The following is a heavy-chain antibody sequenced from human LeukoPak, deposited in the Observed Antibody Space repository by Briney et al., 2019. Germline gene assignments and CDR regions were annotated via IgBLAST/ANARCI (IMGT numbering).Heavy chain of an antibody. D-gene: IGHD4-17*01. J-gene: IGHJ5*02. Sequence: SETLSLTCAVYGGSFSGYYWSWIRQPPGKGLEWIGEINHSGSTNYNPSLKSRVTISVDTSKNQFPLKLSSVTAADTAVYYCARGKYYGLFDPWGQGTLVTVSS. CDR2: INHSGST. V-gene: IGHV4-34*01. CDR1: GGSFSGYY. CDR3: ARGKYYGLFDP.